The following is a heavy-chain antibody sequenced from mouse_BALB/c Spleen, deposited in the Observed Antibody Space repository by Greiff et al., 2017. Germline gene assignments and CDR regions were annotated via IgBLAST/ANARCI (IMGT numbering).Heavy chain of an antibody. CDR3: ARLGYDYAWFAD. V-gene: IGHV3-2*02. CDR2: ISYSGST. Sequence: EVKLVESGPGLVKPSQSLSLTCTVTGYSITSDYAWNWIRQFPGNKLEWMGYISYSGSTSYNPSLKNRISITRDTSKNQFFLQLNSVTTEDTATYYGARLGYDYAWFADWGQGTLVTVSA. CDR1: GYSITSDYA. D-gene: IGHD2-4*01. J-gene: IGHJ3*01.